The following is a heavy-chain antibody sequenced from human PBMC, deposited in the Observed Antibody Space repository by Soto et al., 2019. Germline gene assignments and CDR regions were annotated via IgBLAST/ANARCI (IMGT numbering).Heavy chain of an antibody. CDR1: VCSPTSRRYY. Sequence: SATLSLPSTFSVCSPTSRRYYQSSIRQPPGKGLEWIGYIYYSGSTIYNPSLKSRLTMSVDTSKNQFSLRLTSATAADTAVYYCARLDPRRYFDYWGQGSLVTLSS. J-gene: IGHJ4*02. CDR2: IYYSGST. CDR3: ARLDPRRYFDY. V-gene: IGHV4-61*01.